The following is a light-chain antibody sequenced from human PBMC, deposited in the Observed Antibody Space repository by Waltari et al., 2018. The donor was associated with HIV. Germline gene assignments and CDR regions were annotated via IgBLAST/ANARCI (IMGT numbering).Light chain of an antibody. V-gene: IGKV1-5*03. J-gene: IGKJ1*01. CDR2: EAS. Sequence: DLQMTQSPSTLTASVTSRANITCRASQRMTDWLAWYQQKPGKAPKLLIYEASSLQRGVPSRFSGSGSGTEFTLTLSSLQPDDFATYYCQQYKSYPWTFGQGTKVEVK. CDR1: QRMTDW. CDR3: QQYKSYPWT.